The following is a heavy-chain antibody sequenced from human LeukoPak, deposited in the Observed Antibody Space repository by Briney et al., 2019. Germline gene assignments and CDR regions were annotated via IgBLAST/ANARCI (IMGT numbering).Heavy chain of an antibody. Sequence: SETLFLTCTVSGGSFSGYYWIWIRQPPGKGLEWIGYIYTSGSTNYNPPLKSRVTISEDTSKNQFSLRLSSVTAADTAVYYCARRLRTSRAFDIWGQGTMVTVS. V-gene: IGHV4-4*09. D-gene: IGHD2-2*01. CDR2: IYTSGST. CDR1: GGSFSGYY. J-gene: IGHJ3*02. CDR3: ARRLRTSRAFDI.